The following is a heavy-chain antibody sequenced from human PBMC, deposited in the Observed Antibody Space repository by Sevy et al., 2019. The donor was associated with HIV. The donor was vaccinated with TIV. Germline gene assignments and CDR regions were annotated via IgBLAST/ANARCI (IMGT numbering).Heavy chain of an antibody. CDR1: NGSFNGYY. Sequence: SETLSLTCAVYNGSFNGYYYSWIRQPSGGGPEWVGEITLFGSTTYNPSFDSRITMSVDTSKRQFSLKLTSVTAADTAVYSCARGCCRGYGTDVWGQGTPVTVSS. CDR3: ARGCCRGYGTDV. V-gene: IGHV4-34*01. J-gene: IGHJ6*02. CDR2: ITLFGST.